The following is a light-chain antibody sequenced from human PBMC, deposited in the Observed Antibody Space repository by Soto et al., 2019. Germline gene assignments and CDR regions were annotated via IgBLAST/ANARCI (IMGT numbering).Light chain of an antibody. CDR1: NSNIGAGYD. CDR3: QSYDSSLSGFYV. J-gene: IGLJ1*01. V-gene: IGLV1-40*01. Sequence: QSVLTQPPSVPGAPGQRVTISGTGSNSNIGAGYDVHWYQQLPGTAPKVLIYGNSYRPSGVPDRFSGSKSGTSAALAITGLQAEDEADYCCQSYDSSLSGFYVFGTGTKLTVL. CDR2: GNS.